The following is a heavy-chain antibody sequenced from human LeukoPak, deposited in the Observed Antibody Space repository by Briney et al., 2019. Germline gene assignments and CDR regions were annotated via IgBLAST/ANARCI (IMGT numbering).Heavy chain of an antibody. CDR1: GFTFSSYA. Sequence: AGGSLRLSCAASGFTFSSYAMSWVRQAPGKGLEWVSAISGSGGSTYYADSVKGRFTTSRDNSKNTLYLQMNSLRAEDTAVYYCAGGVTGYYFDYWGQGTLVTVSS. V-gene: IGHV3-23*01. CDR3: AGGVTGYYFDY. D-gene: IGHD7-27*01. CDR2: ISGSGGST. J-gene: IGHJ4*02.